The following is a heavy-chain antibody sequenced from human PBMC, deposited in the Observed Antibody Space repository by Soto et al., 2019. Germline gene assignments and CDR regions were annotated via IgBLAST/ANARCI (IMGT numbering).Heavy chain of an antibody. D-gene: IGHD1-26*01. CDR2: IYFDGITT. J-gene: IGHJ4*02. V-gene: IGHV3-74*01. CDR3: ARGGAMGVDY. CDR1: GFTFNTHW. Sequence: GGSLRLSCTASGFTFNTHWMHWVRQAPRKGLVWVSRIYFDGITTNYADSVKGRLTVSTDNAKNTVYLHVNTLRDEDTAVYYCARGGAMGVDYWGQGTLVTVSS.